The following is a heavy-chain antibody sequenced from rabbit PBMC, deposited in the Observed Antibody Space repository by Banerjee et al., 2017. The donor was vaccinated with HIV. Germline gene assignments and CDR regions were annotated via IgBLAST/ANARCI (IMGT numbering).Heavy chain of an antibody. CDR1: GFSFSSGYD. D-gene: IGHD4-1*01. V-gene: IGHV1S40*01. J-gene: IGHJ4*01. CDR2: ITYAGSA. Sequence: QSLEESGGDLVKPGASLTLTCTASGFSFSSGYDMCWVRQAPGKGLEWIGYITYAGSAYYASWVNGRFTISRENTQNTLYLQLNSLTAADTATYFCARDLAGVIGWNFGLWGQGTLVTVS. CDR3: ARDLAGVIGWNFGL.